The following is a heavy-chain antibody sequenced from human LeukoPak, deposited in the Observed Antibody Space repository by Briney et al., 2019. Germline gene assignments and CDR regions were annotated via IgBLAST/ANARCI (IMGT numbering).Heavy chain of an antibody. J-gene: IGHJ6*03. CDR1: GYSISSGYY. CDR2: SHHSGST. CDR3: ARIGYSGSYYYYYYYMDV. Sequence: PSETLSLTCTVSGYSISSGYYWGWIRQPPGKGLEWIGSSHHSGSTYYNPSLKSRVTISVDTSKNQFSLKLSSVTAADTAVYYCARIGYSGSYYYYYYYMDVWGKGTTVTVSS. D-gene: IGHD1-26*01. V-gene: IGHV4-38-2*02.